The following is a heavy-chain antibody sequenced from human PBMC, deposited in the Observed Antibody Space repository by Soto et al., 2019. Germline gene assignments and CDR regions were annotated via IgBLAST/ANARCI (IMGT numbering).Heavy chain of an antibody. Sequence: PVESVTISRKGFGDNFTQYWIGWVRQMPGKGLEWMGIIYAGDSDTKYNPSFQGQVAISADKSITTTYLQWTSLKASDTAIDYCAASIFYYGMDVWGQGTTVTVSS. CDR2: IYAGDSDT. CDR1: GDNFTQYW. V-gene: IGHV5-51*01. CDR3: AASIFYYGMDV. J-gene: IGHJ6*02.